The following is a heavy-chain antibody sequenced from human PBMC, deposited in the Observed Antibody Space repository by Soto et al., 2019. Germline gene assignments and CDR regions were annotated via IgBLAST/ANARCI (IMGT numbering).Heavy chain of an antibody. CDR1: GFTFTRYY. CDR2: INPSGDST. J-gene: IGHJ4*02. V-gene: IGHV1-46*01. D-gene: IGHD6-13*01. CDR3: ARSHSYSTSWYDY. Sequence: GASVKVSCKASGFTFTRYYMHWVRQAPGQGLEWMGIINPSGDSTTYAQKFQGRVTMSRDTSTSTVYMELSSLRSGDTAVYYCARSHSYSTSWYDYWGQGTLVTSPQ.